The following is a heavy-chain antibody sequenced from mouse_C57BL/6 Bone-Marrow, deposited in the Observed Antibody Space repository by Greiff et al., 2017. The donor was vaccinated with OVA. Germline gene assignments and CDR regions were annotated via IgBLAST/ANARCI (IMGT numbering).Heavy chain of an antibody. CDR3: ARGPDSSGHDYFDY. D-gene: IGHD3-2*02. V-gene: IGHV5-4*03. CDR2: ISDGGSYT. Sequence: EVKVVESGGGLVKPGGSLKLSCAASGFTFSSYAMSWVRQTPEKRLEWVATISDGGSYTYYPDNVKGRFTISRDNAKNNLYLQMSHLKSEDTAMYYCARGPDSSGHDYFDYWGKGTTLTVSS. J-gene: IGHJ2*01. CDR1: GFTFSSYA.